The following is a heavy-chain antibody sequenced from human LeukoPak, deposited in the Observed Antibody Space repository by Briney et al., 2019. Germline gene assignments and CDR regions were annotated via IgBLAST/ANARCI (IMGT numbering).Heavy chain of an antibody. V-gene: IGHV3-21*01. CDR1: GFTFSSYS. D-gene: IGHD4-23*01. Sequence: GGSLRLSCAASGFTFSSYSMSWVRQAPGKGLEWVSSISSSSSYIYYADSVKGRFTISRDNAKNSLYLQMNSLRAEDTAVYYWARELGRWLPFDYWGQGTLVTVSS. J-gene: IGHJ4*02. CDR2: ISSSSSYI. CDR3: ARELGRWLPFDY.